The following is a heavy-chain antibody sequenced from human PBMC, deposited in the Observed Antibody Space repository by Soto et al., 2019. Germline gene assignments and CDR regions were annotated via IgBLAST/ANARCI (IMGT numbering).Heavy chain of an antibody. CDR2: INPNSGGT. CDR1: GYTFTGYY. J-gene: IGHJ6*02. V-gene: IGHV1-2*04. D-gene: IGHD3-3*01. CDR3: ARFCLGCYYGMDV. Sequence: ASVKVSCKASGYTFTGYYMHWVRQAPGQGLEWMGWINPNSGGTNYAQKFQGWVTMTRDTSISTAYMELSRLRSDDTAVYYCARFCLGCYYGMDVWGQGTTVTVSS.